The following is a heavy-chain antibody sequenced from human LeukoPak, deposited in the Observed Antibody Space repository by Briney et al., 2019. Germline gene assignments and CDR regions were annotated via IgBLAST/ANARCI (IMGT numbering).Heavy chain of an antibody. CDR2: IWYDGSNK. V-gene: IGHV3-33*01. CDR1: GFTFSSYG. CDR3: ARDLLLWFGELGIDY. Sequence: LPGGSLRLSCAASGFTFSSYGMHWVRQAPGKGLEWVAVIWYDGSNKYYADSVKGRLTISRDNSKNTLYLQMSSLRAEDTAVYYCARDLLLWFGELGIDYWGQGTLVTVSS. D-gene: IGHD3-10*01. J-gene: IGHJ4*02.